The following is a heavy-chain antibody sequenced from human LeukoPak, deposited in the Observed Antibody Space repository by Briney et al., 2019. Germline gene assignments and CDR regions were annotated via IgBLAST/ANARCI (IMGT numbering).Heavy chain of an antibody. CDR2: IYHSGST. V-gene: IGHV4-30-2*01. CDR1: GGTISSGGYS. Sequence: SGTLSLTCTVSGGTISSGGYSWSWIRQPPGKGLEWIGYIYHSGSTYYNPSLKSRVTISVDRSKNQFSLKLSSVTAADTAVYYCAREDGDSNWFDPWGQGTLVTVSS. CDR3: AREDGDSNWFDP. J-gene: IGHJ5*02. D-gene: IGHD4-17*01.